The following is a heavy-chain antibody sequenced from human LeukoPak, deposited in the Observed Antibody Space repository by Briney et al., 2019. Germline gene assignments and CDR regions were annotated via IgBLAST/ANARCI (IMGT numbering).Heavy chain of an antibody. CDR2: ISSSSSTI. CDR1: GFTFSSYG. V-gene: IGHV3-48*01. J-gene: IGHJ4*02. D-gene: IGHD2-2*01. Sequence: GGSLRLSCAASGFTFSSYGMTWVRQAPGKGLEWVSYISSSSSTIYYADSVKGRFTISRDNAKNSLYLQMNSLRAEDTAVYYCARDSRTRLFDYWGQGTLVTVSS. CDR3: ARDSRTRLFDY.